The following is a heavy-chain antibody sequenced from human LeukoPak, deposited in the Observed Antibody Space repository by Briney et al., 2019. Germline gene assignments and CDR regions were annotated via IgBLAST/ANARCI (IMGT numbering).Heavy chain of an antibody. Sequence: SETLSLTCAVYGGSFSGYYWSWIRQPPGKGLEWIGEINHSGSTNYNPSLKSRVTISVDTSKNQFSLKLSSVTAADTAVYYCASRIADTPGNFDYWGQGTLVTVSS. CDR1: GGSFSGYY. D-gene: IGHD6-13*01. CDR3: ASRIADTPGNFDY. V-gene: IGHV4-34*01. CDR2: INHSGST. J-gene: IGHJ4*02.